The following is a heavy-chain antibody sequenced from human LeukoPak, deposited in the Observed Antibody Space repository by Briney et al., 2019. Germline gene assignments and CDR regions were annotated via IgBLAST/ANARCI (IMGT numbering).Heavy chain of an antibody. CDR2: ISGSGGKT. CDR3: AKDPFRARISTPDY. V-gene: IGHV3-23*01. D-gene: IGHD6-6*01. Sequence: QPGGSLRLSCAASGFTFSSYAMSWVRQAPGKGLGWVSAISGSGGKTYYADSVKGRFTISRDNSNNTLFLQMDSLRADDTAVYYCAKDPFRARISTPDYWGQGTLVTVSS. CDR1: GFTFSSYA. J-gene: IGHJ4*02.